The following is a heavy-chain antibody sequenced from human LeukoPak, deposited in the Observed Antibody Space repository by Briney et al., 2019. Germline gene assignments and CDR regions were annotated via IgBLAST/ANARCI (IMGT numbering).Heavy chain of an antibody. V-gene: IGHV5-51*01. CDR3: ARRGRYFDWYHKKNWFDP. CDR1: GYRFTSYW. Sequence: PGESLKISCKCSGYRFTSYWIGWVRQVPGKGLEWMGIVQPGDSDIRYSPSFQGQVTISADKSISTVYLQWSGLKASDTAMYYCARRGRYFDWYHKKNWFDPWGQGTLVTVSS. J-gene: IGHJ5*02. D-gene: IGHD3-9*01. CDR2: VQPGDSDI.